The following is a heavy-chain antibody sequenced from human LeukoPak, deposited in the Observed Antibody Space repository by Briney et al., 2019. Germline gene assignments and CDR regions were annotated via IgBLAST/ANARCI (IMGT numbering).Heavy chain of an antibody. Sequence: GASVKVSCKASGYTFTSYGISWVRQAPGQGLEWMGWISAYNGNTNYAQKLQGRVTMTTDTSTSTAYMELSRLRSDDTAVYYCAREYDYVWGSYLDVWGKGTTVTISS. CDR3: AREYDYVWGSYLDV. J-gene: IGHJ6*03. CDR1: GYTFTSYG. CDR2: ISAYNGNT. V-gene: IGHV1-18*01. D-gene: IGHD3-16*01.